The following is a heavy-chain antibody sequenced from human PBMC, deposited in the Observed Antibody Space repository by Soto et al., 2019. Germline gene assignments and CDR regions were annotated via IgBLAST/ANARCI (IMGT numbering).Heavy chain of an antibody. CDR3: ARGRKSLNWFDP. CDR1: VGSISSGGYY. Sequence: PSETLSLTCTVSVGSISSGGYYWSWIRQHPGKGLEWIGYIYYSGSTYYNPSLKSRVTISVDTSKNQFSLKLSSVTAADTAVYYCARGRKSLNWFDPCGQGTLLTVSS. J-gene: IGHJ5*02. CDR2: IYYSGST. V-gene: IGHV4-31*03.